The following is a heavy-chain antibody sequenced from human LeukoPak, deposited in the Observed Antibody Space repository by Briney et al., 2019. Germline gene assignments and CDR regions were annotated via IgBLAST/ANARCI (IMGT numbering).Heavy chain of an antibody. Sequence: PGGSLRLSCAPSGFTFSVYWMYWVRQAPGKGLVWVSRISSDGGSTTYADSVKGRFTMSRDNAKNTLYLQMSSLRAEDTAVCYCARDRGAPDSFDLWGLGTMVTVSS. D-gene: IGHD3-10*01. CDR1: GFTFSVYW. V-gene: IGHV3-74*01. CDR2: ISSDGGST. CDR3: ARDRGAPDSFDL. J-gene: IGHJ3*01.